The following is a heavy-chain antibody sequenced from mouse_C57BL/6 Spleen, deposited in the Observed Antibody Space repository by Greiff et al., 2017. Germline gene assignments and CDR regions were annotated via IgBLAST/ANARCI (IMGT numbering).Heavy chain of an antibody. J-gene: IGHJ1*03. D-gene: IGHD2-1*01. CDR3: AGGRGYGTVSYFDV. CDR1: GYAFSSSG. V-gene: IGHV1-82*01. Sequence: QVQLQQSGPELVKPGASVKISCKASGYAFSSSGMNWVKQRPGKGLEWIGRIYPGDGDTNYNGKFKGKATLTADKSSSTADMQLSSLTSEDSAVYYCAGGRGYGTVSYFDVWGTGTTVTVSS. CDR2: IYPGDGDT.